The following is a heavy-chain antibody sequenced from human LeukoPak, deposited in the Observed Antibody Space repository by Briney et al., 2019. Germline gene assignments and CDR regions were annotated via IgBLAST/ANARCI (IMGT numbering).Heavy chain of an antibody. V-gene: IGHV1-46*01. J-gene: IGHJ3*02. D-gene: IGHD3-22*01. CDR2: INPSGGST. CDR3: ARDSQKYQAYYYDSSGYGAFDI. CDR1: GYTFTSYY. Sequence: ASVKVPCKASGYTFTSYYMHWVRQAPGQGLEWMGIINPSGGSTSYAQKFQGRVTMTRDMSTSTVYMELSSLRSEDTAVYYCARDSQKYQAYYYDSSGYGAFDIWGQGTMVTVSS.